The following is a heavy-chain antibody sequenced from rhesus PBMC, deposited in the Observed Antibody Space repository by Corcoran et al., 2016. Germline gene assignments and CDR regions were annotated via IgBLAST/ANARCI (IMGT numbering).Heavy chain of an antibody. V-gene: IGHV3S18*01. J-gene: IGHJ2*01. Sequence: QAPGKGLEWVSGISYTGDSIYLADPVKGRFAISRENAKNTLYLQMNSLKTEDKAVYYCTTVGGSWVWYFDLWGPGTPITISS. CDR2: ISYTGDSI. D-gene: IGHD6-25*01. CDR3: TTVGGSWVWYFDL.